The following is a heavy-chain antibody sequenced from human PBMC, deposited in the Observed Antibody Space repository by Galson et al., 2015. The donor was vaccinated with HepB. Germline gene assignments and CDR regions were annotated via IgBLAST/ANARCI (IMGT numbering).Heavy chain of an antibody. CDR3: TTIGTVTTRYFDS. CDR1: GFTFSNAW. D-gene: IGHD4-17*01. Sequence: SLRLSCAASGFTFSNAWMSWVRQAPGKGLEWVGRIKSKTDGGTTDYAAPVRGRFTVSRDDSRNTLYLQINSLETEDTALYYCTTIGTVTTRYFDSWGQGTLVTVSS. V-gene: IGHV3-15*01. J-gene: IGHJ4*02. CDR2: IKSKTDGGTT.